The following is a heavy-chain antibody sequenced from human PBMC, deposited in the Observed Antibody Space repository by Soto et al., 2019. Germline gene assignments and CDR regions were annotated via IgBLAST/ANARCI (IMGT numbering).Heavy chain of an antibody. J-gene: IGHJ4*02. V-gene: IGHV1-69*06. CDR3: ADGGVDTAMVGY. D-gene: IGHD5-18*01. Sequence: QVQLVQSGAEVKKPGSSVKVSCKASGGTFSSYAISWVRQAPGQGLEWMGGIIAIFGTANYAQKIQGRDTITADKSKSKAYMELSSLRSEDTAVYYCADGGVDTAMVGYWGQGTMVTVSS. CDR1: GGTFSSYA. CDR2: IIAIFGTA.